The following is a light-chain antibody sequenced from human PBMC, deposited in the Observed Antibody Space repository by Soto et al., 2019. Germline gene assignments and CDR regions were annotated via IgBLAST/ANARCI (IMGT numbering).Light chain of an antibody. V-gene: IGKV3-20*01. CDR3: QQYGSSPIT. CDR1: QSVSSIY. CDR2: ATS. Sequence: EIVLTQSPCTLSLSKGERATLSCRASQSVSSIYLAWYQQKPGQAPSLLIYATSSRATGIPDRFSGSGSGTDFSLTISRLEPEDFAVYYCQQYGSSPITFGQGTRLEIK. J-gene: IGKJ5*01.